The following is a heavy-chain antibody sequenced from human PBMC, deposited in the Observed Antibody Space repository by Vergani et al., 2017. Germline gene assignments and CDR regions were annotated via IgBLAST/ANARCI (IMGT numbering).Heavy chain of an antibody. CDR1: GYSFTSYW. CDR2: IYPGDSDT. D-gene: IGHD5/OR15-5a*01. V-gene: IGHV5-51*03. J-gene: IGHJ6*03. Sequence: EVQLVQSGAEVQKPGESLKISCKGSGYSFTSYWIGWVRHMPGKGLEWMGIIYPGDSDTRYSPSFQGQVTISADKSISTAYLQWSSLKASDTAMYYCARRAGLSHYYYYMDVWGKGTTVIVSS. CDR3: ARRAGLSHYYYYMDV.